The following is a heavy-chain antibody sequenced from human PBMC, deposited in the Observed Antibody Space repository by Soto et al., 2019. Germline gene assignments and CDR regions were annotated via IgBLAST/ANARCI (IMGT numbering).Heavy chain of an antibody. D-gene: IGHD5-18*01. Sequence: PSETLSLTCSVSGGPISSSSYYWGWIRQAPGKGLEWLATIYYTGYTYHNPPLKSHVTISVDTSKDQFSLELTSVTAADTALYYCARSAIATHWYFDLWGRGTLVTVSS. V-gene: IGHV4-39*01. J-gene: IGHJ2*01. CDR1: GGPISSSSYY. CDR2: IYYTGYT. CDR3: ARSAIATHWYFDL.